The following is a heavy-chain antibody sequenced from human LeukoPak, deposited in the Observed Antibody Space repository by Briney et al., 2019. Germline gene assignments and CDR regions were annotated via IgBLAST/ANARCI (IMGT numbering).Heavy chain of an antibody. CDR2: IYYSGST. V-gene: IGHV4-39*01. D-gene: IGHD3-10*01. Sequence: SETLSLTCTVSGGSISSSSYYWGWIRQPPGKGLEWIGSIYYSGSTYYNPSLKSRVTISVDTSKNQFSLKLSSVTAADTAVYYCARHLPSSSGNFWFDPWGQGTLVTVSS. CDR3: ARHLPSSSGNFWFDP. CDR1: GGSISSSSYY. J-gene: IGHJ5*02.